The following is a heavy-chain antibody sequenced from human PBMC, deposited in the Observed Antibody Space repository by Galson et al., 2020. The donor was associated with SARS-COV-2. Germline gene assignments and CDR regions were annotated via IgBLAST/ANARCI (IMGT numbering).Heavy chain of an antibody. CDR2: IIPIFGTA. J-gene: IGHJ6*02. V-gene: IGHV1-69*13. D-gene: IGHD2-15*01. Sequence: GASVKVSCEASGGTFSSYAISWVRQAPGQGLEWMGGIIPIFGTANYAQKFQGRVTITADESTSTAYMELSSLRSEDTAVYYCARGYCSGGSCYSVYYGMDVWGQGTTVTVSS. CDR1: GGTFSSYA. CDR3: ARGYCSGGSCYSVYYGMDV.